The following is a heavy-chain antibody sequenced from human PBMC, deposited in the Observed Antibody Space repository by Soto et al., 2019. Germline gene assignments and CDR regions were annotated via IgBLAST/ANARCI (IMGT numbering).Heavy chain of an antibody. CDR2: IYSDGTT. CDR1: GFSVSSNY. J-gene: IGHJ4*02. CDR3: ARGSNSFDF. Sequence: EVQLVESGGGLIQSGGSLRLSCAASGFSVSSNYMSWVRQAPGKGLEWVSLIYSDGTTYYADSVKGRFTISRDNFKNTLFLQMNSLRAEDTAVYYCARGSNSFDFRGQGTLVTVSS. V-gene: IGHV3-53*01. D-gene: IGHD2-2*01.